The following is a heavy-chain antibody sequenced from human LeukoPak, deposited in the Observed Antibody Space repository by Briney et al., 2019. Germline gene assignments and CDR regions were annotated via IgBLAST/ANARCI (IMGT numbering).Heavy chain of an antibody. CDR1: GYSIISGYY. J-gene: IGHJ4*02. CDR2: IHHSGST. Sequence: LETLSLTCTVSGYSIISGYYWGWIRQPPGKGLEWIGSIHHSGSTYYNPSLKSRVTISVDTSKNQVSLKLSSVTAADTAVFYCARDRDYYESSGYQRGGYFDYWGQGTLVTFSS. D-gene: IGHD3-22*01. V-gene: IGHV4-38-2*02. CDR3: ARDRDYYESSGYQRGGYFDY.